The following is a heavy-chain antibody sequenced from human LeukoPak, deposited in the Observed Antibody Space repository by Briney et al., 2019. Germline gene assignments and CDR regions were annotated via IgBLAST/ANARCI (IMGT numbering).Heavy chain of an antibody. CDR1: GFTFRTYA. CDR2: ISGSDPGT. J-gene: IGHJ6*03. V-gene: IGHV3-23*01. CDR3: AKAPLGSCTGARCYSLDA. D-gene: IGHD2-8*02. Sequence: PGGTLRLSCVASGFTFRTYAMSWVRQTPWMGLEWVSAISGSDPGTYHADSVKGRFTISRDNSKNTLYLQMYNLRAEDTAIYFCAKAPLGSCTGARCYSLDAWGKGTTVSVSS.